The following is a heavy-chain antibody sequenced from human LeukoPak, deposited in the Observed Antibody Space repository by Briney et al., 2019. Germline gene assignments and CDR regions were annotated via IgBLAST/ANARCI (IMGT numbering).Heavy chain of an antibody. CDR1: GFTFSFYS. CDR2: IISSSTTI. Sequence: PGGSLRLSCAASGFTFSFYSMNWVRQAPGKRLEWVSYIISSSTTIYYADSAKGRFTISRDNAKNSLYLQMNSLRDEDTAVYYCARDIDFDYWGQGTLVTVSS. V-gene: IGHV3-48*02. CDR3: ARDIDFDY. D-gene: IGHD2-15*01. J-gene: IGHJ4*02.